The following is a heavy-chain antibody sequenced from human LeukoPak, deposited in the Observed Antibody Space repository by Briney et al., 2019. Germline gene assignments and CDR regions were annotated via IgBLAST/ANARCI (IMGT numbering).Heavy chain of an antibody. CDR2: ISSSSSYI. J-gene: IGHJ4*02. CDR1: GFTFSSYS. CDR3: ARDDHFDYDFWSGYFSSGFEEKYYFDY. V-gene: IGHV3-21*01. D-gene: IGHD3-3*01. Sequence: GGSLRLSCAASGFTFSSYSMNWVRQAPGKGLEWVSSISSSSSYIYYADSVKGRFTISRDNAKNSLYLQMNSLRAEDTAVYYCARDDHFDYDFWSGYFSSGFEEKYYFDYWVQGTLVTVSS.